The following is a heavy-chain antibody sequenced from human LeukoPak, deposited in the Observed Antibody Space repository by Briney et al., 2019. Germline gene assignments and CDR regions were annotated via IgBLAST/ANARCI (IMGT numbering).Heavy chain of an antibody. V-gene: IGHV1-2*02. D-gene: IGHD3-22*01. CDR3: ERDYYDSSGYYFARWFDP. CDR1: GYTFTGYY. J-gene: IGHJ5*02. Sequence: ASVKVSCKASGYTFTGYYMHWVRQAPGQGLEWMGWINPNSGGTNYAQKFQGRVTMTRDTSISTAYMELSRLRSDDTAVYYCERDYYDSSGYYFARWFDPWGQGTLVTVSS. CDR2: INPNSGGT.